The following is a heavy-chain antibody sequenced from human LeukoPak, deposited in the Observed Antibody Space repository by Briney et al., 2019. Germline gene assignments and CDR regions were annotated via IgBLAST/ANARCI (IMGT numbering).Heavy chain of an antibody. D-gene: IGHD1-26*01. V-gene: IGHV4-59*08. CDR1: GGSISGYY. Sequence: PSETRSLTCTVSGGSISGYYWSWIRQPPGKGLEWIAYVYNSEYTNYNPSLKSRASISLATSKNLCSLRLTSVTAADTAVYYCARHAIYSGGYSFWFDPWGLGTLVTVS. CDR3: ARHAIYSGGYSFWFDP. CDR2: VYNSEYT. J-gene: IGHJ5*02.